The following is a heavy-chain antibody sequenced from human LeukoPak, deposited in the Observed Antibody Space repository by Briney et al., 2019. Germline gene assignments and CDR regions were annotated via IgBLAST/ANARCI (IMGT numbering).Heavy chain of an antibody. V-gene: IGHV1-2*02. CDR3: ARDWEEYFDSSGYYFDGFDI. CDR1: GYIFTGYY. Sequence: GASVKVSCKASGYIFTGYYMHWVRQAPGQGLEWMGWINPNNGGTTYAQKFQGRVTMTRATSISTAYMELRRLRSDDTAVYYCARDWEEYFDSSGYYFDGFDIWGQGTMVTVSS. J-gene: IGHJ3*02. D-gene: IGHD3-22*01. CDR2: INPNNGGT.